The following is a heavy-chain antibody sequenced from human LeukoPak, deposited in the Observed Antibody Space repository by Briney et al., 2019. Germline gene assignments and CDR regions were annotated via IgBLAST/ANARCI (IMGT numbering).Heavy chain of an antibody. CDR3: ARDPDGDWGWFDP. CDR1: GGSISSSSYY. D-gene: IGHD4-17*01. Sequence: SETLSLTCTVSGGSISSSSYYWGWIRQPPGKGLEWIGYIYYSGSTNYNPSLKSRVTISVDTSKNQFSLKLSSVTAADTAVYYCARDPDGDWGWFDPWGQGTLVTVSS. CDR2: IYYSGST. J-gene: IGHJ5*02. V-gene: IGHV4-61*01.